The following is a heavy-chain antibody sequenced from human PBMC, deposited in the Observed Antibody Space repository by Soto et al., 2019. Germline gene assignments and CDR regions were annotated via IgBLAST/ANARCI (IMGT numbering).Heavy chain of an antibody. CDR3: ANDLFQYDSSGDYAGVCYFDQ. D-gene: IGHD3-22*01. V-gene: IGHV3-23*01. J-gene: IGHJ4*02. CDR2: LSESDDSA. Sequence: DVQLLESGGGLVQPGGSLRLSCAASGFTFSSYAMSWVRQAPGKGLEWVSVLSESDDSAYYADSVKGRFTISRDNSQKTLSLQMNSLRAEDTAVYYWANDLFQYDSSGDYAGVCYFDQWGPGILVTVSS. CDR1: GFTFSSYA.